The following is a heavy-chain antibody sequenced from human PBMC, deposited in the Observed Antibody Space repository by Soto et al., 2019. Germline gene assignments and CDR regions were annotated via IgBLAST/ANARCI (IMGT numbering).Heavy chain of an antibody. CDR3: LSDFVSEIGRRWTRFDF. CDR1: SLTFLNAW. CDR2: IKSNTDGGTT. V-gene: IGHV3-15*05. Sequence: EVQLVESGGGLIKPGGSLRLSCVASSLTFLNAWMTWVRQAPGKGLEWFARIKSNTDGGTTDYAAPVRGRFTISRDDPINTLYLQMNSLTPEDTAVYYFLSDFVSEIGRRWTRFDFWCQGTLVTVSS. D-gene: IGHD2-21*01. J-gene: IGHJ4*02.